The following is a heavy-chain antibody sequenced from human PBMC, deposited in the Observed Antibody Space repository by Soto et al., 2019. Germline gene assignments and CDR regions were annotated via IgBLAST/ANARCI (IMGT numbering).Heavy chain of an antibody. CDR2: IIPILGVT. V-gene: IGHV1-69*02. J-gene: IGHJ5*02. CDR3: ARRRRYGSGSYYLFNYFDP. Sequence: ASVKVSCKSSGGTFSSYTISWVRQAPGQGLEWMVRIIPILGVTNYAQKFQGRVTITADKSTSTAYMELSSLRSEDTAVYYCARRRRYGSGSYYLFNYFDPWGQGTPVTVSS. D-gene: IGHD3-10*01. CDR1: GGTFSSYT.